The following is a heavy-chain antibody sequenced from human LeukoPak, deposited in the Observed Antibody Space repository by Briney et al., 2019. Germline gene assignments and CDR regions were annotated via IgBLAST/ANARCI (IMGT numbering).Heavy chain of an antibody. J-gene: IGHJ4*02. CDR3: ARDEEPEWLLYGYYFDY. D-gene: IGHD3-3*01. CDR1: GFTFSSYW. CDR2: IKQDGSEK. V-gene: IGHV3-7*01. Sequence: GGSLRLSCAASGFTFSSYWMSWVRQAPGKGLEWVANIKQDGSEKYYVDSVKGRFTISRDNAKNSLYLQMNSLRAEDTAVYYCARDEEPEWLLYGYYFDYWGQGTLVTASS.